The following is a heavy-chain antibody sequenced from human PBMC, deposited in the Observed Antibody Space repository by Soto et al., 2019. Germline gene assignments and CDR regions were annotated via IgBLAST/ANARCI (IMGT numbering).Heavy chain of an antibody. V-gene: IGHV5-51*01. J-gene: IGHJ3*02. Sequence: GESLKISCKGSGYSFTSYWIGWVRQMPGKGLEWMGIIYPGDSDTRYSPSFQGQVTISADKSISTAYLQWSSLKASDTAMYYCARPYCSSTSCYDAFDIWGQGTMVTVSS. D-gene: IGHD2-2*01. CDR1: GYSFTSYW. CDR2: IYPGDSDT. CDR3: ARPYCSSTSCYDAFDI.